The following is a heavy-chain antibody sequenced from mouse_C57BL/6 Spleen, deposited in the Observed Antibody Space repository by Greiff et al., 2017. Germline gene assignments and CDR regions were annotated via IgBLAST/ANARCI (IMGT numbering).Heavy chain of an antibody. CDR3: TPGSSYSRAMDY. J-gene: IGHJ4*01. Sequence: EVQLQQSGAELVRPGASVKLSCTASGFNIKDDYMHWVKQRPEQGLEWIGWIDPENGDTEYASKFQGKATITADTSSNTAYLQLSSLTSEDTAVYYCTPGSSYSRAMDYWGQGTSVTVSS. CDR2: IDPENGDT. V-gene: IGHV14-4*01. CDR1: GFNIKDDY. D-gene: IGHD1-1*01.